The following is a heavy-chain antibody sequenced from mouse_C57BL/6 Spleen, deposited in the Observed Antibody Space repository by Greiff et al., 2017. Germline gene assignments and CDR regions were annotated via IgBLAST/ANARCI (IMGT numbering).Heavy chain of an antibody. CDR1: GYAFSSYW. D-gene: IGHD1-1*01. V-gene: IGHV1-80*01. CDR3: ARPTPYGSSWYFDV. CDR2: IYPGDGDT. J-gene: IGHJ1*03. Sequence: QVQLQQSGAELVQPGASVKISCKASGYAFSSYWMTWVKQRPGKGLEWIGQIYPGDGDTNYNGTFKGKATLTADKSSSTPYMQLISLTSEDAAVYFCARPTPYGSSWYFDVWGTGTTVTGSS.